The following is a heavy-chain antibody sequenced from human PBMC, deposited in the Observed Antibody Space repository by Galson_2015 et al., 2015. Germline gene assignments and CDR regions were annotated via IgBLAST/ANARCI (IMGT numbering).Heavy chain of an antibody. J-gene: IGHJ5*02. Sequence: CAISGDSVSSNSAAWNWLRQSPSRGLEWLGRTYYRSKWYSDHAVSVKSRITINPDTSKNQFSLQLNSVTPEDTAVYYCARDSLTTVTTRWFDPWGQGTLVTVSS. D-gene: IGHD4-17*01. CDR1: GDSVSSNSAA. CDR2: TYYRSKWYS. V-gene: IGHV6-1*01. CDR3: ARDSLTTVTTRWFDP.